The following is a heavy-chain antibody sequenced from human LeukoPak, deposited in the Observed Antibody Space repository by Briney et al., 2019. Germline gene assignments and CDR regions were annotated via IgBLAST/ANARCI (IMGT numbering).Heavy chain of an antibody. D-gene: IGHD6-6*01. CDR3: ARVRSSSYPGYYYYYYMDV. J-gene: IGHJ6*03. CDR2: IWYDGSNK. V-gene: IGHV3-33*01. Sequence: GRSLRLSCAASGFTFSSYGMHWVRQAPGKGLEWVAVIWYDGSNKYYADSVKGRFTISRDNSKNTLYLQMNSLRAEDTAVYYCARVRSSSYPGYYYYYYMDVWGKGTTVTVSS. CDR1: GFTFSSYG.